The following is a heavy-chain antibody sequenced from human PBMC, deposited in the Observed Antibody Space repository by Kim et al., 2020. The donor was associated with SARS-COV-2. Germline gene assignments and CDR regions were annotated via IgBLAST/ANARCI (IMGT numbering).Heavy chain of an antibody. Sequence: ASVKVSCKASGYTFTSYYMHWVRQAPGQGLEWLGTINPSGGSTSYAQKFQGRITMTRDTSTSTVYMELSSLRSEDTAVYGCARGGGSGILDYWGQGTLVTVSS. CDR1: GYTFTSYY. J-gene: IGHJ4*02. CDR2: INPSGGST. D-gene: IGHD3-10*01. V-gene: IGHV1-46*01. CDR3: ARGGGSGILDY.